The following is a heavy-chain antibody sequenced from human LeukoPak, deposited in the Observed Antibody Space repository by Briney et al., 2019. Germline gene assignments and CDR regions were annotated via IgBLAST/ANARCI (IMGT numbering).Heavy chain of an antibody. CDR2: INSDGSST. CDR1: GFTFSSYW. D-gene: IGHD3-10*01. CDR3: ARETGSGYGMDV. V-gene: IGHV3-74*01. J-gene: IGHJ6*02. Sequence: GGSLRLSCAASGFTFSSYWTHWVRQAPGKGLVWVSRINSDGSSTSYADSVKGRFTISRDNAKNTLYLQMNSLRAEDTAVYYCARETGSGYGMDVWGQGTTVTVSS.